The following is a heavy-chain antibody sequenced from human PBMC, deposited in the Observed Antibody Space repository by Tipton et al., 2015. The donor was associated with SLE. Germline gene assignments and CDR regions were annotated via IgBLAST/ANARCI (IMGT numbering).Heavy chain of an antibody. D-gene: IGHD2-8*02. CDR1: GGSIRSSRHF. V-gene: IGHV4-39*07. CDR2: LYYSGNT. CDR3: ARDRDIVLEPVPIPPAFDI. Sequence: TLSLTCTVSGGSIRSSRHFWGWIRQPPGKGLEWIGVLYYSGNTYYNPSLKSRVIISLDTSRNHLSLKLTSVTAADTAVYFCARDRDIVLEPVPIPPAFDIWGQGTTVTVSS. J-gene: IGHJ3*02.